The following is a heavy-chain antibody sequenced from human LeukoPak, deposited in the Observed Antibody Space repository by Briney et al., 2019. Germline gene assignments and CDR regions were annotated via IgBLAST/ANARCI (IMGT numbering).Heavy chain of an antibody. CDR2: IDPSDSYT. V-gene: IGHV5-10-1*01. D-gene: IGHD4-17*01. CDR3: ASHSHDYGLS. CDR1: GYSFTSYW. J-gene: IGHJ5*02. Sequence: GESLRISSKGSGYSFTSYWISWGRPMPGKGREWMGRIDPSDSYTNYSPSFQGHVTISADKSIRTAYLQWSSLKASDTAMYYCASHSHDYGLSWGQGTLVTVSS.